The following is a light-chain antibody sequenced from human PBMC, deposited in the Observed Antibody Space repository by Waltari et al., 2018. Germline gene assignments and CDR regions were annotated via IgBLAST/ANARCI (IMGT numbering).Light chain of an antibody. CDR3: LLYMGSGIWV. V-gene: IGLV8-61*01. CDR1: SGSLSSTSY. J-gene: IGLJ3*02. CDR2: KTT. Sequence: QTVVTQEPSLSVSPGGTVTLTCALNSGSLSSTSYASWYQQTPGQAPRTLGYKTTTRCSGVPERFSGSSRGNKAALTIAGAQADDESDYYCLLYMGSGIWVFGGGTKLTVL.